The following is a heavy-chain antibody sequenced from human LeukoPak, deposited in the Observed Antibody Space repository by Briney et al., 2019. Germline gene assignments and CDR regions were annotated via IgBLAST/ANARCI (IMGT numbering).Heavy chain of an antibody. D-gene: IGHD6-13*01. CDR1: GFTFDDYF. V-gene: IGHV3-11*01. CDR2: ITNSGYTM. J-gene: IGHJ4*02. CDR3: ARSRARIAAAVYYFDY. Sequence: GGSLRLSCAAAGFTFDDYFMGWVRQAPGKGLEWVSYITNSGYTMYYADSVRGRFTISKDNAKNSLYLHMSGLRAEDTAVYYCARSRARIAAAVYYFDYWGQGTPVTASS.